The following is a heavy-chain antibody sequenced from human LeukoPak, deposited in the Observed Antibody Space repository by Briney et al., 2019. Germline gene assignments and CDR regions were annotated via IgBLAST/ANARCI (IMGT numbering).Heavy chain of an antibody. D-gene: IGHD2-2*01. Sequence: GESLKISCKGSGYKFPTYWIGWVRQMPGKGLEWMGIIYPDDSDTRYSPSFQGLVTISADKSISTTYLQWSSLKASDTAMYYCARHEGYCISSSCSDTFDIWGQGTMVTVSS. CDR3: ARHEGYCISSSCSDTFDI. CDR1: GYKFPTYW. V-gene: IGHV5-51*01. CDR2: IYPDDSDT. J-gene: IGHJ3*02.